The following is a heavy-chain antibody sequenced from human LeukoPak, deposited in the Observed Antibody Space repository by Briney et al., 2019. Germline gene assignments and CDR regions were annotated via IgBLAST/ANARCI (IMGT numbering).Heavy chain of an antibody. J-gene: IGHJ4*02. CDR1: GFPVRSRY. CDR2: IYSGGST. D-gene: IGHD3-3*01. V-gene: IGHV3-53*01. CDR3: ASLEGGPTDGR. Sequence: GGSLRLSCAVSGFPVRSRYMTWVRQAPGKGLECVSVIYSGGSTYYIDSVRGRFTISRDISNSTMYLEMNDLRVEDTAMYYCASLEGGPTDGRWGQGTLVTVSS.